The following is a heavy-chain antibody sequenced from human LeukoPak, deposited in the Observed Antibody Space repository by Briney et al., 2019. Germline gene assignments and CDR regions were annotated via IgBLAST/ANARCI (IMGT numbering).Heavy chain of an antibody. D-gene: IGHD6-6*01. J-gene: IGHJ6*02. V-gene: IGHV3-9*01. Sequence: GGSLRLSCAASGFTFSSYAMHWVRQAPGRGLEWVSGISWNSGSMGYADSVKGRFTISRDNAKNSLYLQMNSLRAEDTALYYCAKDKYSSSSYGMDDWGQGTTVIVSS. CDR1: GFTFSSYA. CDR3: AKDKYSSSSYGMDD. CDR2: ISWNSGSM.